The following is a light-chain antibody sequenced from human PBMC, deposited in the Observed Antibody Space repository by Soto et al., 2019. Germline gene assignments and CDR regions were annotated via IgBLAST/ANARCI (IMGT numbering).Light chain of an antibody. CDR3: AAWDDSLNGYV. CDR1: SSNIGSHT. Sequence: QSVLTQPPSASGTPGQRVTISCSGRSSNIGSHTVNWYQHLPGTAPKLLIYTNNQRPSGVPDRFSGSKSGTSASLAISGLQSEDGADYYCAAWDDSLNGYVFGTGTKVTVL. V-gene: IGLV1-44*01. J-gene: IGLJ1*01. CDR2: TNN.